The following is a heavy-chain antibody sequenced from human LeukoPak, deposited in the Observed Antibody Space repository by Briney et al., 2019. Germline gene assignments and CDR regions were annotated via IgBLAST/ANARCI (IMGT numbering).Heavy chain of an antibody. V-gene: IGHV4-59*01. CDR3: ARRNAMDV. CDR2: VYYTGST. Sequence: PSETLSLTCTVSGDSISSYYWSWIRQPPGKGLEWIGYVYYTGSTNYNPPLKSRVTISVDTSKNHFSLKLSSVTAADTAVYYCARRNAMDVWGQGTTVIVFS. J-gene: IGHJ6*02. CDR1: GDSISSYY.